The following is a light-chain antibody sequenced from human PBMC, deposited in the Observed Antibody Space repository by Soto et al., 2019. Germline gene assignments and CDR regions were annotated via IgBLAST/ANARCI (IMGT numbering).Light chain of an antibody. CDR1: SSNIGAGYD. Sequence: QAVVTQPPSVSGAPGQRGTISCTGSSSNIGAGYDVHWYQQLPGTAPKLLIYGNNNRPSGVPDRFSGSKSGTSASLAITGLQAEDETDYYCQSYDSSLDVVFGGGTKLTVL. CDR2: GNN. J-gene: IGLJ2*01. V-gene: IGLV1-40*01. CDR3: QSYDSSLDVV.